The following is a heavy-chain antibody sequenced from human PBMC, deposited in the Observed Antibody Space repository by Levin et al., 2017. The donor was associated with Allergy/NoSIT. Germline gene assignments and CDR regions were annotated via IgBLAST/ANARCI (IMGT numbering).Heavy chain of an antibody. CDR2: ISGSGGRL. CDR3: AKDLGLTLVRGVIKGHFDS. V-gene: IGHV3-23*01. J-gene: IGHJ4*02. CDR1: GFTFNNYA. D-gene: IGHD3-10*01. Sequence: GGSLRLSCAPSGFTFNNYAMSWVRQAPGKGLEWVSTISGSGGRLYYADSVKARFTISRDNSKNTLYLQLNSLRAEDTAVYYCAKDLGLTLVRGVIKGHFDSWGQGTLVTVSS.